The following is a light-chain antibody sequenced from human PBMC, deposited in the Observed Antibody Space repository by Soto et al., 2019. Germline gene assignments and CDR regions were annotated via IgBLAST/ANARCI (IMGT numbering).Light chain of an antibody. Sequence: IQMTQSPSILSASVGDRVPITCRASQSISSYVNWYQQRPGKAPTLLIYAASNLQSGVPSRFRGSRSGTEFTLTVSSLQPEDFATYYCLQDHDDSWTFGQGTKVDIK. CDR1: QSISSY. J-gene: IGKJ1*01. V-gene: IGKV1-6*01. CDR3: LQDHDDSWT. CDR2: AAS.